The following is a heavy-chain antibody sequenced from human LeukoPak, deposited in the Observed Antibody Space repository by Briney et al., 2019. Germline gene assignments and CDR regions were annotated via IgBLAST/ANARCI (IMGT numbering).Heavy chain of an antibody. CDR3: ARDNSIWDVAFDI. V-gene: IGHV3-7*01. J-gene: IGHJ3*02. Sequence: GGSLRLSCAASGFTFSSYWMSWVRQAPGKGLEWVANIKRDGSEKYYVDSVKGRFTISRDNAKNSLSLQMNSLRAEDTAIYYCARDNSIWDVAFDIWGRGTMVTVSS. D-gene: IGHD6-13*01. CDR2: IKRDGSEK. CDR1: GFTFSSYW.